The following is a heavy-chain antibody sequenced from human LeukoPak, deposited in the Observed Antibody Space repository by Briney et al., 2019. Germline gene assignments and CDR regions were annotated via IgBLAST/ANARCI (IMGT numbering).Heavy chain of an antibody. CDR1: GFTFSSYG. D-gene: IGHD2-2*01. J-gene: IGHJ3*02. CDR3: ACGRVPDASFVLPAFDI. V-gene: IGHV3-30*03. Sequence: GGSLRLSCAASGFTFSSYGLHWVRQAPGKGLEWVAVISYDGSNKYYADCVKGRFTIFRDNSKNTLYLQMNSLRAEDTAVYYCACGRVPDASFVLPAFDIWGQGTMVTVSS. CDR2: ISYDGSNK.